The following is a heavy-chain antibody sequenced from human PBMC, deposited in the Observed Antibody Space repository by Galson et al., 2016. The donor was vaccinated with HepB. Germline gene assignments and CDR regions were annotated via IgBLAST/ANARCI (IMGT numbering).Heavy chain of an antibody. CDR2: VYYSGGT. CDR1: GGSMMSYY. J-gene: IGHJ4*02. Sequence: SETLSLTCTVSGGSMMSYYWSWIRQPPGKGLEWIGYVYYSGGTNNNPSLNSRVTISVDTSKNQYYLRLTSVTAADTAVYYCARGSGMERALDYWGQGILVTVSS. V-gene: IGHV4-59*01. CDR3: ARGSGMERALDY. D-gene: IGHD1-26*01.